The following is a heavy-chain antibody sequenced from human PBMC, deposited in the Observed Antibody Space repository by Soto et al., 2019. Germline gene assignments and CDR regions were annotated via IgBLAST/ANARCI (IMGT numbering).Heavy chain of an antibody. Sequence: SVKVSCKASGGTFSSYAISWVRQAPGQGLEWMGGIIPIFGTANYAQKFQGRVTITADESTSTAYMELSSLRSEDTAVYYCARVAQLLDYYYYGMDVWGQGTTVTGSS. V-gene: IGHV1-69*13. CDR2: IIPIFGTA. CDR3: ARVAQLLDYYYYGMDV. D-gene: IGHD2-2*01. J-gene: IGHJ6*02. CDR1: GGTFSSYA.